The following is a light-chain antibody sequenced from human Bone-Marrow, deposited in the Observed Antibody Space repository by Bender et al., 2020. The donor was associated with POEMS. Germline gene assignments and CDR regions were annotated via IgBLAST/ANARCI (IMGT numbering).Light chain of an antibody. CDR3: CSFAGSVVV. CDR2: EDK. V-gene: IGLV2-23*01. J-gene: IGLJ2*01. Sequence: QSALTQPASVSGSPGQSITISCTGTSDDVGNHNLVSWFQQHPGKAPRLVIYEDKQRPAVISDRFSGSSSGDSASLTISGLQAEDEADYYCCSFAGSVVVFGGGTKLTVL. CDR1: SDDVGNHNL.